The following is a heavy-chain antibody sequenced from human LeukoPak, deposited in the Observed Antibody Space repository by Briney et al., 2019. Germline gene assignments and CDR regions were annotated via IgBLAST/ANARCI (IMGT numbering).Heavy chain of an antibody. V-gene: IGHV4-31*03. CDR1: GDSVISGTSF. CDR3: ARYCSSTSCPFDY. J-gene: IGHJ4*02. D-gene: IGHD2-2*01. Sequence: PSETLSLTCTVSGDSVISGTSFWGWIRQHPGKGLEWVGYIHHSGHTYDNPSLQSRVIISMDKSKNQFSLKLSSVTAADTAVYYCARYCSSTSCPFDYWGQGALVTVSS. CDR2: IHHSGHT.